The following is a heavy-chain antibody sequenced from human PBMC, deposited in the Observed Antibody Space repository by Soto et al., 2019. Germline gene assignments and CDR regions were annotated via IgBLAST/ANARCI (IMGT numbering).Heavy chain of an antibody. CDR3: VAMGQYYDFWSVPNY. V-gene: IGHV3-74*01. Sequence: GGSLRLSCAASGFTFRTYWMHWVRQDPGKGLVWVSRMNSDGSSTVYADSVKGRFTISRDNAKNTLYLQMNSLTVEDTAVFFFVAMGQYYDFWSVPNYWGQGTLVTVSS. J-gene: IGHJ4*02. D-gene: IGHD3-3*01. CDR2: MNSDGSST. CDR1: GFTFRTYW.